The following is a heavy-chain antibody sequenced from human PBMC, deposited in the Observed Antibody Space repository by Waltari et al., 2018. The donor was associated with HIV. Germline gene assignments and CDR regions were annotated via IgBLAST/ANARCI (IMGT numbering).Heavy chain of an antibody. D-gene: IGHD4-17*01. Sequence: EVQLLESGGGLVQPGGSLRLSCAASGFTFSSYAMSWVRQAPGKGLEWGAASSGRGGSTYYADSVKGRFTISRDNSKNTLYLQMNSLRAEDTAVYYCAKAKDRKSLYGDLYYFDYWGQGTLVTVSS. V-gene: IGHV3-23*01. CDR1: GFTFSSYA. J-gene: IGHJ4*02. CDR3: AKAKDRKSLYGDLYYFDY. CDR2: SSGRGGST.